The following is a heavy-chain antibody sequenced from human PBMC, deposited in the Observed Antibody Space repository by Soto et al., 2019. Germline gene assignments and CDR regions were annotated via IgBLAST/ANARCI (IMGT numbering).Heavy chain of an antibody. V-gene: IGHV4-39*01. J-gene: IGHJ4*02. CDR1: GGSISSSSYY. CDR2: IYYSGST. Sequence: SETLSLTCTVSGGSISSSSYYWGWIHQPPGKGLEWIGSIYYSGSTYYNPSLKSRVTISVDTSKNQFSLKLSSVTAADTAVYYCARLRITMIVACHYFDYWGQGTLVTVSS. D-gene: IGHD3-22*01. CDR3: ARLRITMIVACHYFDY.